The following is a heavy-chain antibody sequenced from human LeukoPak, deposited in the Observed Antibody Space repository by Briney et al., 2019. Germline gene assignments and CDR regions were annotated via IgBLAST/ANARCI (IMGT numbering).Heavy chain of an antibody. J-gene: IGHJ4*02. V-gene: IGHV4-59*01. CDR3: ARGSGASYDSLYY. CDR2: IYYSGST. CDR1: GGSISSYY. D-gene: IGHD3-22*01. Sequence: SETLSLTCTVSGGSISSYYWSWIRQPPGKGLEWIGYIYYSGSTNYNPSPKSRVTISVDTSKNQFSLKLSSVTAAGTAVYYCARGSGASYDSLYYWGQGTLVTVSS.